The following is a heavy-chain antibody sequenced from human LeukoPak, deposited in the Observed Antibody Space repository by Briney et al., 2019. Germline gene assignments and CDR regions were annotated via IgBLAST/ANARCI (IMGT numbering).Heavy chain of an antibody. J-gene: IGHJ4*02. Sequence: PSETLSLTCTVFGGSFTDYFGTWIRHSPGKGLEWIGEINDYTGGTNSNPSLKNRVTMSIDMSKNQFSLKLNSVTAADTAVYYCARATASGSGRAYDHWAQGNLGPVSS. D-gene: IGHD3-10*01. CDR1: GGSFTDYF. V-gene: IGHV4-34*01. CDR2: INDYTGGT. CDR3: ARATASGSGRAYDH.